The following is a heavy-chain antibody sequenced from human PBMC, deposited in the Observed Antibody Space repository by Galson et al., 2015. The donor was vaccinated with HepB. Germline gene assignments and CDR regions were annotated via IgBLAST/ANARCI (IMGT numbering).Heavy chain of an antibody. D-gene: IGHD3-3*01. CDR3: ARDRLARVTIFGVILPDY. Sequence: SLRLSCAASGFTFTTYGMHWVRQAPGKGLEWVAYVSYHGTTIYYADNVEGRFTISRDNSKNRLYLQMNSLTNEDTATYYCARDRLARVTIFGVILPDYWGHGTLVTVSS. CDR1: GFTFTTYG. J-gene: IGHJ4*01. V-gene: IGHV3-30*03. CDR2: VSYHGTTI.